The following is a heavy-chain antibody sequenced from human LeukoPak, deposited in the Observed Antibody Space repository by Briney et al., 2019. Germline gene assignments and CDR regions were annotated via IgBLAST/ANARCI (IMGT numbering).Heavy chain of an antibody. CDR2: IWYDGSNK. Sequence: PGRSLRLSCAAYGFTFSSYGMHWVRQAPGKGLEWVAVIWYDGSNKYYADSVKGRFTISRDNSKNTLYLQMNSLRAEDTAVYYCARDGPSFLYGDYVSISGDAFDIWGQGTMVTVSS. CDR3: ARDGPSFLYGDYVSISGDAFDI. D-gene: IGHD4-17*01. J-gene: IGHJ3*02. V-gene: IGHV3-33*01. CDR1: GFTFSSYG.